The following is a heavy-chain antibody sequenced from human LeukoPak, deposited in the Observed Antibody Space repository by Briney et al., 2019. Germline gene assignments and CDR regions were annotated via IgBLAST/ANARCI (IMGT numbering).Heavy chain of an antibody. D-gene: IGHD6-19*01. Sequence: ASVTVSCTTSGYSFTGYYIHWVRQAPGQGLEWMGWINPNSGGTNYAQNFQGRVTMTRDTSISTAYMELSRLRSADTAVYFCARGISEAVPGRYFQHWGQGTLVTVSS. CDR3: ARGISEAVPGRYFQH. CDR2: INPNSGGT. J-gene: IGHJ1*01. CDR1: GYSFTGYY. V-gene: IGHV1-2*02.